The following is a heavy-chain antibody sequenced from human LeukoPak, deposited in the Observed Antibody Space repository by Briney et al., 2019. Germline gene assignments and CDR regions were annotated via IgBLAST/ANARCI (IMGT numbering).Heavy chain of an antibody. CDR1: GFTFSSYW. V-gene: IGHV3-74*01. D-gene: IGHD5-12*01. CDR3: GRGGYTGSLPIDY. J-gene: IGHJ4*02. CDR2: INGDGSST. Sequence: GGSLRLSCAAAGFTFSSYWMQWVPQAPGKGLVWVSRINGDGSSTTYADSGKGRFTISRDNAKNTLYLQMNSLRAEDTAVYYCGRGGYTGSLPIDYWGQGTLVTVSS.